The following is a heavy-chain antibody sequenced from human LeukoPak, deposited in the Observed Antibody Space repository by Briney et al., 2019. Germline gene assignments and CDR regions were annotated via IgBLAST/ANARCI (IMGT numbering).Heavy chain of an antibody. CDR3: AVSLVGATPFDY. Sequence: PSETLSLTCAVYGGSFSGYYWSWIRQPPGKGLEWIGEINHSGSTNYNPSLKSRVTISVDTSKNQFSLKLSSVTAADTAVYYCAVSLVGATPFDYWGQGTLATVSS. V-gene: IGHV4-34*01. CDR2: INHSGST. J-gene: IGHJ4*02. D-gene: IGHD1-26*01. CDR1: GGSFSGYY.